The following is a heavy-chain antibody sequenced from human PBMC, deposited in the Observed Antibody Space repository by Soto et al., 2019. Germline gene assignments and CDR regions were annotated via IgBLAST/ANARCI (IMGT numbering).Heavy chain of an antibody. J-gene: IGHJ4*02. CDR1: GGSISSGGYY. CDR3: ARYAPAYYDSSGYYLYFDY. V-gene: IGHV4-31*03. D-gene: IGHD3-22*01. CDR2: IYYSGST. Sequence: SETLSLTCTVSGGSISSGGYYWSWIRQHPGKGLEWIGYIYYSGSTYYNPSLKSRVTISVDTSKNQFSLKLSSVTAADTAVYYCARYAPAYYDSSGYYLYFDYWGQVTPVTVSS.